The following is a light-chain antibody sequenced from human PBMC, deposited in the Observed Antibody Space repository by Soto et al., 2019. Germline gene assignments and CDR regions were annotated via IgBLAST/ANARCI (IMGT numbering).Light chain of an antibody. V-gene: IGLV2-14*01. CDR1: SRDVGGYNY. J-gene: IGLJ1*01. Sequence: QSALTQPASVSGSPGQSITISCTGTSRDVGGYNYVSWYQQHPGKAPKLMIYDVSTRPSGVSNRFSGSKSGNTASLTISGLQAEDEADYYCSSYTSSSPYVFGTGTKLTVL. CDR2: DVS. CDR3: SSYTSSSPYV.